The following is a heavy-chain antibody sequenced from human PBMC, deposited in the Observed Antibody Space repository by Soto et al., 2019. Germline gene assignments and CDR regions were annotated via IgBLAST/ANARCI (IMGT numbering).Heavy chain of an antibody. CDR2: MYNSGGT. V-gene: IGHV4-61*01. CDR1: GGSVSSGSYY. CDR3: ARQGGYGFES. D-gene: IGHD5-12*01. J-gene: IGHJ4*02. Sequence: PSETLSLTCTVSGGSVSSGSYYWSWIRQSPGKGLEWIGYMYNSGGTNYNPSLKSRVSISIDTSKSQFSLELTSMTATDPAVYYGARQGGYGFESWGQGTLVTVSS.